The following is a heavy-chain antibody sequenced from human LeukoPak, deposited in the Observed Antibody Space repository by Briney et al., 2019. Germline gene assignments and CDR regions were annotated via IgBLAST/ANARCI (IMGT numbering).Heavy chain of an antibody. CDR3: ARVRRVSSSYSTNYYYMDV. CDR2: ILYTGSA. CDR1: GDSIPSYY. V-gene: IGHV4-59*01. Sequence: SETLSLTCNVSGDSIPSYYWSWIRRPPGKRPEWISFILYTGSANYNPSLESRISISVDTSKSQFSLTVKSVTAADTAVYYCARVRRVSSSYSTNYYYMDVWGKGTTVTVSS. J-gene: IGHJ6*03. D-gene: IGHD6-6*01.